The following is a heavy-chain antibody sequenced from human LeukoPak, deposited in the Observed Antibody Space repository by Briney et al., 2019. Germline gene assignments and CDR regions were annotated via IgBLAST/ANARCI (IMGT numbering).Heavy chain of an antibody. D-gene: IGHD3-22*01. J-gene: IGHJ4*02. V-gene: IGHV4-59*01. CDR3: ARVLGYYYDSSGYLDY. CDR1: GGSIKNYY. Sequence: SETLSLTCAVSGGSIKNYYWTWVRQPPGKGLEWIGYIYYSGSTNYNPSLKSRVTISVDTSKNQFSLKLSSVTAADTAVYYCARVLGYYYDSSGYLDYWGQGTLVTVSS. CDR2: IYYSGST.